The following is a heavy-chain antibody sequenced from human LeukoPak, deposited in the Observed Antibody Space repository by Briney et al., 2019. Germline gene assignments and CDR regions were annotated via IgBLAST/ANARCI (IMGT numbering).Heavy chain of an antibody. CDR2: INPNSGVT. J-gene: IGHJ4*02. CDR3: ARQQEVSGYFDY. CDR1: GYRFTVCY. D-gene: IGHD3-16*02. Sequence: ASVKVSCKASGYRFTVCYMHWGREAPGQRLEWMGWINPNSGVTNYAQNFQGRVSMTRDTSISTAYMELSRLRSDDTAVYYCARQQEVSGYFDYWGQGTLVTVSS. V-gene: IGHV1-2*02.